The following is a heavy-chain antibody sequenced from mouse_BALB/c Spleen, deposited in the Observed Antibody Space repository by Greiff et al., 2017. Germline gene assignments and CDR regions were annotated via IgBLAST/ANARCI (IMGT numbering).Heavy chain of an antibody. J-gene: IGHJ4*01. Sequence: VKLMESGPGLVQPSQSLSITCTVSGFSLTSYGVHWVRQSPGKGLEWLGVIWSGGSTDYNAAFISRLSISKDNSKSQVFFRMNSLQANDTAIYYCASWDAMDYWGQGTSVTVSS. CDR1: GFSLTSYG. CDR2: IWSGGST. V-gene: IGHV2-2*02. D-gene: IGHD4-1*01. CDR3: ASWDAMDY.